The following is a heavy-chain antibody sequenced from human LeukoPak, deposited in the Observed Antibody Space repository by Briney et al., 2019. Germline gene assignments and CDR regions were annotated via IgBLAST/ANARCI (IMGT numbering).Heavy chain of an antibody. V-gene: IGHV3-30-3*01. Sequence: GRSLRLSCAASGFTFSSYAMHWVRQAPGKGLEWVAVISYDGSNKYYADSVKGRFTISRDNSKNTLYLQMNSLRAEDTAVYYCARGSTYGLPVDAFDIWGQGTMVTVSP. J-gene: IGHJ3*02. CDR1: GFTFSSYA. D-gene: IGHD5/OR15-5a*01. CDR3: ARGSTYGLPVDAFDI. CDR2: ISYDGSNK.